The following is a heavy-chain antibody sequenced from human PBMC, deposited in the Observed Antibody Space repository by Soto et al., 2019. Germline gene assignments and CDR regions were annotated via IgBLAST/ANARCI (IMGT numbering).Heavy chain of an antibody. Sequence: SETLSLTCTVSGGTISSGGYYWSWIRQHPGKGLEWIGYIYYSGSTYYNPSLKSRVTTSVDTSKNQFSLKLSSVTAADTAVYYCARAPYYDSSGYLYYFDYWGQGTLVTVSS. CDR1: GGTISSGGYY. CDR2: IYYSGST. V-gene: IGHV4-31*03. D-gene: IGHD3-22*01. CDR3: ARAPYYDSSGYLYYFDY. J-gene: IGHJ4*02.